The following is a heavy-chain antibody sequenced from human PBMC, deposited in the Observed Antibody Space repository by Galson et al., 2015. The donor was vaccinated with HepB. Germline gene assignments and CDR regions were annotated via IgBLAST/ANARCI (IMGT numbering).Heavy chain of an antibody. Sequence: SGVSITSSSYYWGWIRQPPGKGLEWIGNIYYTGTTYYIPSLKSRVTISVDTSKNQFSLKLSSVTAADTSVYYCARQDYYHGSGSYDYWGQGTLVTVSS. J-gene: IGHJ4*02. CDR3: ARQDYYHGSGSYDY. V-gene: IGHV4-39*01. CDR1: GVSITSSSYY. CDR2: IYYTGTT. D-gene: IGHD3-10*01.